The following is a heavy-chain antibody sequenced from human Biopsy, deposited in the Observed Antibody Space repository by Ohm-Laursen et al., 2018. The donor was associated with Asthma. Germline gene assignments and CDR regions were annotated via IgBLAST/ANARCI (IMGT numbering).Heavy chain of an antibody. D-gene: IGHD2-21*01. Sequence: ASVKVSCKASGYTFTSYAMHWVRQAPGQRLEWMGWINAGNGNTKYSQKFQGRVTMTRGTSISTAYMELSRLRSDDTAVYYCARSFVLGIPDYWGQGTLVTVSS. J-gene: IGHJ4*02. CDR3: ARSFVLGIPDY. CDR1: GYTFTSYA. CDR2: INAGNGNT. V-gene: IGHV1-3*01.